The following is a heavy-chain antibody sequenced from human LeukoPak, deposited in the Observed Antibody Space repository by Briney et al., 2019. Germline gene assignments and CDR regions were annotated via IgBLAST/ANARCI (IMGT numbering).Heavy chain of an antibody. D-gene: IGHD2-15*01. CDR1: GYTFISYG. CDR3: ARRCSGGCQKSAYYSGMDA. CDR2: ISANNRNT. Sequence: ASVKVSCKAPGYTFISYGISWVRQAPGQGLEWMGWISANNRNTKYAQKLQGRVTMTTATFTSTAYMELRSLRSDDTAVYYCARRCSGGCQKSAYYSGMDAGGQGTTVTVSS. V-gene: IGHV1-18*04. J-gene: IGHJ6*02.